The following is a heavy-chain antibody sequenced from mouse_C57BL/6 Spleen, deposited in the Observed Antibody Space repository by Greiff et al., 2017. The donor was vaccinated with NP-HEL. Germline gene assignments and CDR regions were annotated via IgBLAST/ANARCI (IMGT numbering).Heavy chain of an antibody. CDR1: GFTFSDYY. CDR3: ARTTHYYAMDY. Sequence: EVQVVESEGGLVQPGSSMKLSCTASGFTFSDYYMAWVRQVPEKGLEWVANINYDGSSTYYLDSLKSRFIISRDNEKNILYLQMSSLKSEDTATYYCARTTHYYAMDYWGQGTSVTVSS. V-gene: IGHV5-16*01. J-gene: IGHJ4*01. CDR2: INYDGSST. D-gene: IGHD5-5*01.